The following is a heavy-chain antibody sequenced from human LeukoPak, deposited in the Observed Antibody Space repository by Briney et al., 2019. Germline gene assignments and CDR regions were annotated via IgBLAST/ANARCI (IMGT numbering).Heavy chain of an antibody. J-gene: IGHJ4*02. V-gene: IGHV4-34*01. CDR3: ARRVVQGRVDY. CDR1: GGSFSGYY. CDR2: INDSGTT. D-gene: IGHD2-2*01. Sequence: PSETLSLTCAVYGGSFSGYYWSWIRQSPGKGLEWIGEINDSGTTNYNPSLKSRVTISVDTSKNEFSLKLSSVTAADTAVYYCARRVVQGRVDYWGQGTLVTVSS.